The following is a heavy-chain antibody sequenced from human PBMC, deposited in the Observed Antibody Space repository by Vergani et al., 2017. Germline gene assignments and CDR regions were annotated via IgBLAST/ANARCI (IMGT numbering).Heavy chain of an antibody. J-gene: IGHJ4*02. Sequence: VQLVESGGGVVQPGRSLRLSCAASGFTFDDYAMHWVRQAPGKGLEWVSGISWNSGSIGYADSVKGRFTISRDNAKNSLYLQMNSLRAEDTALYYCAKETSWSYYFDYWGQGTLVTVSS. CDR2: ISWNSGSI. V-gene: IGHV3-9*01. CDR1: GFTFDDYA. CDR3: AKETSWSYYFDY. D-gene: IGHD2-2*01.